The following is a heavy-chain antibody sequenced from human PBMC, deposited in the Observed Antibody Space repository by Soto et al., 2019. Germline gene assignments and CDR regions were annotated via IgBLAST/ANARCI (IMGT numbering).Heavy chain of an antibody. V-gene: IGHV1-18*04. Sequence: ASVKVSCKASGYTFTSYGISWVRQAPGQGLEWMGWISAYNGNTNYAQKLQGRVTMTTDTSTSTAYMELRSLRSDDTAVYYCAKDFNDYGDWTFDYWGQGTLVTVSS. J-gene: IGHJ4*02. CDR1: GYTFTSYG. D-gene: IGHD4-17*01. CDR3: AKDFNDYGDWTFDY. CDR2: ISAYNGNT.